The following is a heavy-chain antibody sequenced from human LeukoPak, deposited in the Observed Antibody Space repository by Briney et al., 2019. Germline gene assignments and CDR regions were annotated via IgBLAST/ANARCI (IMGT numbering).Heavy chain of an antibody. Sequence: SETLSLTCAVYGGSFSVYYWSWIRQPPGKGLEWIGEINHSGSTNYNPSLKSRVTISVDTSKNQFSLKLSSVTAADTAVYYCARDGSSWYSHYYGMDVWGQGTTVTVSS. J-gene: IGHJ6*02. D-gene: IGHD6-13*01. CDR3: ARDGSSWYSHYYGMDV. CDR1: GGSFSVYY. V-gene: IGHV4-34*01. CDR2: INHSGST.